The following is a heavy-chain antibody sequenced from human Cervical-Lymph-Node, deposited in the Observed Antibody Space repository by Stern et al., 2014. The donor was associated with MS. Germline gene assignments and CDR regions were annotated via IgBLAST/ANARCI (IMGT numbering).Heavy chain of an antibody. CDR1: GFTLTSYA. J-gene: IGHJ4*02. V-gene: IGHV3-48*02. CDR2: IGSSGNPI. D-gene: IGHD2-21*01. CDR3: ARSLSLQGI. Sequence: VQLVESGGGLVQPGGSLRLSCAASGFTLTSYAMNWVRQAPGKGLEWDSSIGSSGNPIYYADSVQGRFTISSDRARNSLYVPMHSLRNEYWAVKYCARSLSLQGIWGQGTLVTVSS.